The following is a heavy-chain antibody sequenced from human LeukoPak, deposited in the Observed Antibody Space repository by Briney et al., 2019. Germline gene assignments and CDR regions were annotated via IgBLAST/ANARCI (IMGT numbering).Heavy chain of an antibody. V-gene: IGHV3-15*01. CDR1: GLTFSDAW. CDR3: TWMATIFTVDY. J-gene: IGHJ4*02. Sequence: GGSLRLSCVLSGLTFSDAWMSWVRLAPGKGLEWVGRIRNDRITDYAAPVQGRFSISRDNSKNTFYLQMNSLRTEDTGMYFCTWMATIFTVDYWGQGTLVTVSS. D-gene: IGHD5-12*01. CDR2: IRNDRIT.